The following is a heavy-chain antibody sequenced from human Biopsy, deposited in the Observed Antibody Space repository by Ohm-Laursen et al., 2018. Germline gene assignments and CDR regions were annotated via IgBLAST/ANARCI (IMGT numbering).Heavy chain of an antibody. CDR3: ARGRCSSTSCRPYYFDY. V-gene: IGHV3-21*01. J-gene: IGHJ4*02. CDR2: ISFGSGYI. CDR1: GFTFSSYS. D-gene: IGHD2-2*01. Sequence: SLRLSCTASGFTFSSYSMNWVRQAPGKGLEWVSSISFGSGYIYYADSVKGRFTISRDNAENSLYLQVNSLRAEDTAVYYCARGRCSSTSCRPYYFDYWGQGTLVTVSS.